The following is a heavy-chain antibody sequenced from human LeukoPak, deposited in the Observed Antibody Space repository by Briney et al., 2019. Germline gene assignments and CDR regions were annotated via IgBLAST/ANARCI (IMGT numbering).Heavy chain of an antibody. V-gene: IGHV1-69*05. CDR1: GGTFSSYA. CDR2: IIPIFGTA. D-gene: IGHD5-24*01. Sequence: ASVKVSCKASGGTFSSYAISWVRQAPGQGLEWMGGIIPIFGTANYAQKFQGGVTITTDESTSTAYMELSSLRSEDTAVYYCARDNVEMATFDYWGQGTLVTVSS. J-gene: IGHJ4*02. CDR3: ARDNVEMATFDY.